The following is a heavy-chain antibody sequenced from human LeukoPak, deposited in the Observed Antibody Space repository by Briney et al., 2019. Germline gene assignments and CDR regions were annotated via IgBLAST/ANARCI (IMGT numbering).Heavy chain of an antibody. CDR3: ARDILTGSQSRFQH. J-gene: IGHJ1*01. CDR1: GFTFSSYS. Sequence: GGSLRLSCAASGFTFSSYSMTWVRQAPGKGLEWVSYISSSSSTIYYADSVKGRFTISRDNARNSLYLQMNSLRAEDTAVYYCARDILTGSQSRFQHWGQGTLVTVSS. D-gene: IGHD3-9*01. CDR2: ISSSSSTI. V-gene: IGHV3-48*04.